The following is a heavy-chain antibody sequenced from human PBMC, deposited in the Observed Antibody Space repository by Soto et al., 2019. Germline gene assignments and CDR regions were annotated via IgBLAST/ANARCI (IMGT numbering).Heavy chain of an antibody. D-gene: IGHD6-13*01. J-gene: IGHJ5*02. CDR2: IWYEGTIK. V-gene: IGHV3-33*01. CDR3: ARDLSGIAPARNCFDP. Sequence: QVQLVESGGGVVQPGKSLRLSCAASGFTFNSYGMHWVRQAPGEGLEWVTVIWYEGTIKYYADSVKGRFTVSRDNSKNPLYLEMNSLRAEDTAVYYCARDLSGIAPARNCFDPWGQGTLVIVSS. CDR1: GFTFNSYG.